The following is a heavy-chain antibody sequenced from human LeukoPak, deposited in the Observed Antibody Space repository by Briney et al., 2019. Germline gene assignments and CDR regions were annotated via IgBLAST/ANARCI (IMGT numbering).Heavy chain of an antibody. V-gene: IGHV3-7*01. D-gene: IGHD3-22*01. CDR1: GFTFSTHW. J-gene: IGHJ4*02. CDR3: ASHPSHVNYYAIFDS. CDR2: IKQDGSEK. Sequence: GGSLRLSCAASGFTFSTHWMTWVRQAPGKGLEWVANIKQDGSEKYYVDSVKGRFTISRDNAKNSLFLQMNSLRAEDTAVYYCASHPSHVNYYAIFDSWGQGALVTVSS.